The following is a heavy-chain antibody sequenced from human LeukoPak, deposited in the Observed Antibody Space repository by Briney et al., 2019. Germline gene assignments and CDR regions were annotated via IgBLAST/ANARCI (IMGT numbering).Heavy chain of an antibody. D-gene: IGHD6-19*01. CDR2: IYYSGST. Sequence: SETLSLTCTVSGGSVSSGSYYWRWIRQPPGKGLEWIGYIYYSGSTNYNPSLKSRVTISVDTSKNQFSLKLSSVTAADTAVYYCARERAGMYSSGWAFDYWGQGTLVTVSS. CDR1: GGSVSSGSYY. V-gene: IGHV4-61*01. J-gene: IGHJ4*02. CDR3: ARERAGMYSSGWAFDY.